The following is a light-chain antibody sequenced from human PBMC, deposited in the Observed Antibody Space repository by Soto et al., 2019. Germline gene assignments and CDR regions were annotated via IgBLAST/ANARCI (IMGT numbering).Light chain of an antibody. CDR3: TSYVGNDIWV. CDR2: EVT. CDR1: SSDVGAYKY. Sequence: QSALTQPPSASGSPGQSVTISCTGTSSDVGAYKYVSWYQQYPCKAPQLMIYEVTKRPSGVPDRFSGSTSGNTYSLTVSGLQAEDEADYYCTSYVGNDIWVFGGGNKVTVL. J-gene: IGLJ3*02. V-gene: IGLV2-8*01.